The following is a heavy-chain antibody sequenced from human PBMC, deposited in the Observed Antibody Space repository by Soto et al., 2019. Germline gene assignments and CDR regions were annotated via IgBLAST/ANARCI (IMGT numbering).Heavy chain of an antibody. Sequence: QVQLQESGPGLVKPSQTLSLTCTVSGGSISSGDYYWNWIRQPPGKGLEWNGYIYYSGSTYYNPSLKSRVTISVDTTKNQSSPKLSSVTAADTAVYYGARGDWNYEYAFDIWGQGTMVTVSS. J-gene: IGHJ3*02. CDR1: GGSISSGDYY. CDR3: ARGDWNYEYAFDI. V-gene: IGHV4-30-4*01. CDR2: IYYSGST. D-gene: IGHD1-7*01.